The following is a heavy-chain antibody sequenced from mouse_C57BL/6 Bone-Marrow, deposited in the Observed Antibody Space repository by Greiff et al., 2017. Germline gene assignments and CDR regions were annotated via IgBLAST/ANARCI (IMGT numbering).Heavy chain of an antibody. CDR3: VFLGRDRYFDV. Sequence: EVKLMESGGGLVQPKGSLTLSCAASGFSFNTYAMNWVRQAPGKGLEWVARIRSKSNNYATYYADSVKDRFTISRDDSESMLYLQMNNLKTEDTAMYYCVFLGRDRYFDVWGTGTTVTVSS. J-gene: IGHJ1*03. CDR2: IRSKSNNYAT. D-gene: IGHD3-3*01. CDR1: GFSFNTYA. V-gene: IGHV10-1*01.